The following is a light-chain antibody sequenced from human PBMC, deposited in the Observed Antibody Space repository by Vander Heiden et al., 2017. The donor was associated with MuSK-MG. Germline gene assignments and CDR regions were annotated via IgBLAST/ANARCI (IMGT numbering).Light chain of an antibody. CDR3: QQYNTYPYT. CDR1: QSISIW. CDR2: KAS. Sequence: DLQLTQSPSTLSASVGDSITITCRPSQSISIWLAWYQQKPGKAPDLLIYKASTLESGVPSRVSGSGSGTEFTLTISSLQPDELATYYCQQYNTYPYTFGQGTKLEIK. J-gene: IGKJ2*01. V-gene: IGKV1-5*03.